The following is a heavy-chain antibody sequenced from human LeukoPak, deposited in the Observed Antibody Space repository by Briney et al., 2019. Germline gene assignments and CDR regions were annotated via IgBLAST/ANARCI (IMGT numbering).Heavy chain of an antibody. CDR1: GYTFTSYY. CDR2: INPSGGSR. D-gene: IGHD3-22*01. J-gene: IGHJ4*02. Sequence: ASVTVSCKASGYTFTSYYMHWVRQAPGQGLEGMGIINPSGGSRSYAQTFQGRVTMTRDTSTSTVYMELSSLRSEHTAVYYCARADDSMYYFDYWGQGTLVTVSS. V-gene: IGHV1-46*01. CDR3: ARADDSMYYFDY.